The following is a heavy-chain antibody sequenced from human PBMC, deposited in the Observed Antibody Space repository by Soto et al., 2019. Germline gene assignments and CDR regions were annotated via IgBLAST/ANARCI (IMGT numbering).Heavy chain of an antibody. CDR2: INPRGGST. Sequence: QVQLVQSGAEVKKPGASVKVSCKASGYTFTSYNLHWVRQAPGQGLEWMGIINPRGGSTTYAQKFQGRVTMTSDPSTSTVYMELTSLRSEDTAMFFCARDYCSGGRCYFHPWGQGTLVTVSS. CDR3: ARDYCSGGRCYFHP. J-gene: IGHJ5*02. D-gene: IGHD2-15*01. V-gene: IGHV1-46*01. CDR1: GYTFTSYN.